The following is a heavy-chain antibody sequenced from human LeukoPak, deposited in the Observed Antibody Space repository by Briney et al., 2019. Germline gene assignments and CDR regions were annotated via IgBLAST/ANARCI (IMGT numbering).Heavy chain of an antibody. CDR1: GFTFSSFN. CDR2: ISISSSYI. V-gene: IGHV3-21*04. CDR3: ARLGAPPVSVAGTGE. J-gene: IGHJ2*01. D-gene: IGHD6-19*01. Sequence: GGSLRLSCAASGFTFSSFNMNWVRQAPGKGLEWLSSISISSSYIYYTDSVRGRFTISRDNAKNSLYLQMNSLRAEDTAVYYCARLGAPPVSVAGTGEWGRETRVIVFS.